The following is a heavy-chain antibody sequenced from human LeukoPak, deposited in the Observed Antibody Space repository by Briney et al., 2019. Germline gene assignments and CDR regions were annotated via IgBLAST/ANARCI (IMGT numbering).Heavy chain of an antibody. Sequence: GESLKISCKGSGYSFTRYWISWVRQMPGKGLEWMGRIDSSDSYTNYSPSFQGHVTISADKSISTAYLQWSSLKASDTAMYYCARHRYGRGNYYYCYGMDVWGHGNTHSVSS. D-gene: IGHD1-1*01. J-gene: IGHJ6*02. CDR3: ARHRYGRGNYYYCYGMDV. CDR1: GYSFTRYW. V-gene: IGHV5-10-1*01. CDR2: IDSSDSYT.